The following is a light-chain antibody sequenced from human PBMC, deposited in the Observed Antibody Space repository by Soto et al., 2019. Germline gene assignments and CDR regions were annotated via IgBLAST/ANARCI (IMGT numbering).Light chain of an antibody. Sequence: DMQMTQTPSTLSASVGDRVTITCRASQSIDIWLAWYQQKPGQAPKVLIWDATTLHRGVPSRFSGSGSGSEFTLTISSLQPDDFATYYCQQYNSYSPETFGQGTKVDIK. V-gene: IGKV1-5*01. J-gene: IGKJ1*01. CDR3: QQYNSYSPET. CDR1: QSIDIW. CDR2: DAT.